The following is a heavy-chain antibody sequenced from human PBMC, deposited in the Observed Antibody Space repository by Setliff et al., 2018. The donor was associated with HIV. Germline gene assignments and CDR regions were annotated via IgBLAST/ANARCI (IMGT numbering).Heavy chain of an antibody. CDR1: GVSISSYY. CDR3: AKSSPSIGYITDC. V-gene: IGHV4-59*01. J-gene: IGHJ4*02. CDR2: IFPGGAT. Sequence: SETLSLTCSVSGVSISSYYWSWIRHSPGKGLEWIGIIFPGGATNYNPSLTSRVTISVDTSKNHLFLKLTSVTTADTAGYFCAKSSPSIGYITDCWGQGAQVTVS. D-gene: IGHD5-12*01.